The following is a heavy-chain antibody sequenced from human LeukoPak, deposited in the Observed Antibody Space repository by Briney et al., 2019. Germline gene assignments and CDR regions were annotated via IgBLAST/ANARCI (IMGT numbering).Heavy chain of an antibody. CDR2: ISSSGSTM. Sequence: GGSLRLSCAASGFTFSSYEMNWVRQAPGKGLEWVSYISSSGSTMYYADSVKGRFTISRDNAKNSLYLQMNSLRAEDTAVYYCARDPFYYDSSGDDGLNYWGQGTLVTVSS. CDR3: ARDPFYYDSSGDDGLNY. J-gene: IGHJ4*02. D-gene: IGHD3-22*01. CDR1: GFTFSSYE. V-gene: IGHV3-48*03.